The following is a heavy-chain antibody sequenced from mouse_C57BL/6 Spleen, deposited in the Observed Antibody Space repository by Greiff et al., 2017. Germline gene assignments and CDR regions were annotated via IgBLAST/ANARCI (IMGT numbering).Heavy chain of an antibody. CDR3: ARDRYYVSILYWYFDV. J-gene: IGHJ1*03. D-gene: IGHD1-1*01. CDR2: INYDGSST. CDR1: GFTFSDYY. Sequence: EVNVVESEGGLVQPGSSMKLSCTASGFTFSDYYMAWVRQVPEKGLEWVANINYDGSSTYYLDSLESRFIISRDNATNILYLQMSSLKSEDTATYYCARDRYYVSILYWYFDVWGTGTTVTVSS. V-gene: IGHV5-16*01.